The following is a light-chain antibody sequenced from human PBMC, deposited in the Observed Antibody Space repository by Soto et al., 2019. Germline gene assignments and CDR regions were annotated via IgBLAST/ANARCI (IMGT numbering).Light chain of an antibody. Sequence: EIVMTQSPATLSVSPGERATLSCRASQSGSSNLAWDQQKPGQAPSLLMSGASTRATGLPERFSGSGSGTEFTLTISSLHSEAFSVYYCQQHNNWPPWTVGQGNKVEIK. CDR3: QQHNNWPPWT. J-gene: IGKJ1*01. V-gene: IGKV3-15*01. CDR2: GAS. CDR1: QSGSSN.